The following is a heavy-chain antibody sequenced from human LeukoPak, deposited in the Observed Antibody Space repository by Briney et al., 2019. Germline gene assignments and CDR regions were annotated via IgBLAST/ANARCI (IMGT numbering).Heavy chain of an antibody. CDR1: GGSFSGYY. V-gene: IGHV4-34*01. CDR3: ARGLELRSYYYYMDV. CDR2: INHSGST. D-gene: IGHD1-7*01. J-gene: IGHJ6*03. Sequence: KPSETLSLTCAVYGGSFSGYYWSWIRQTPGKGLEWIGEINHSGSTNYNPSLKSRVTISVDTSKNQFSLKLSSVTAADTAVYYCARGLELRSYYYYMDVWGKGTTVTVSS.